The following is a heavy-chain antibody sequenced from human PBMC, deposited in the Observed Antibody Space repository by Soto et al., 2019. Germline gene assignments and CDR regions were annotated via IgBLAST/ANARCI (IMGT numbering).Heavy chain of an antibody. CDR2: IRSKANDYAT. Sequence: EVQLVQSGGGLVQPGGSLKLSCAASGFTFSGATVHWVRQASGEGLQWVGRIRSKANDYATTYIASVKGRFTISRDDSRNTAYLQMSDLKTEDTAVYYCTGGYCTGVTSYSGYFQHWGQGALVTVFS. CDR3: TGGYCTGVTSYSGYFQH. J-gene: IGHJ1*01. D-gene: IGHD2-8*02. CDR1: GFTFSGAT. V-gene: IGHV3-73*02.